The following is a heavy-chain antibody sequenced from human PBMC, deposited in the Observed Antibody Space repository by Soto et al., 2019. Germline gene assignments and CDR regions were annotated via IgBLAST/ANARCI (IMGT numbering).Heavy chain of an antibody. J-gene: IGHJ4*02. D-gene: IGHD2-2*01. CDR2: IYWNDDR. CDR1: GFSLNTSAVG. Sequence: QITLKESGPPLVKPAQTLMLTCTFSGFSLNTSAVGVGWIRQPPGKALEWLALIYWNDDRRYRASLKSRLTITKDTSKNQVVLTMTNMDPVDTGTYFCAQFSYQQPHYWGQGTLVTVSS. CDR3: AQFSYQQPHY. V-gene: IGHV2-5*01.